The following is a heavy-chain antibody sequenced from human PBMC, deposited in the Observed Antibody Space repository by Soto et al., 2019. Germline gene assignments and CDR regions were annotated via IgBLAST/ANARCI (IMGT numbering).Heavy chain of an antibody. V-gene: IGHV2-5*02. CDR3: AHRVAGPSSKDFEY. J-gene: IGHJ4*02. D-gene: IGHD2-15*01. CDR2: IYWDGDN. Sequence: QITLKESGPTLVRPTQTLTLTCTFSGFSLGTTGVGVGWIRQPPGKALEWLALIYWDGDNRYSPSLKSRLTITKDTSKNQVVLTMTNMDSVDTATYYCAHRVAGPSSKDFEYWGQGTLVTVSS. CDR1: GFSLGTTGVG.